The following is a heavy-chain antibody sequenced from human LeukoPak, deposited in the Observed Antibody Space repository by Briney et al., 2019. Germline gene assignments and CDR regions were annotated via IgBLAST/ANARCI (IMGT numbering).Heavy chain of an antibody. V-gene: IGHV4-39*01. CDR2: IFDSGKT. D-gene: IGHD3-9*01. CDR3: AEEYYDILTGPSGYYYGMDV. J-gene: IGHJ6*02. CDR1: GGSIRSSSSY. Sequence: SETLSLTCIVSGGSIRSSSSYWGWIRQAPGKGLEWIGSIFDSGKTHYNPSLKSRLTISVDTAKNQFSLNLSSVTAADTAVYYCAEEYYDILTGPSGYYYGMDVWGQGTTVTVSS.